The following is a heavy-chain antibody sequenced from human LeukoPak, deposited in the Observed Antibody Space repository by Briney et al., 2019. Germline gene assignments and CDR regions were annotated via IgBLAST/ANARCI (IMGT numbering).Heavy chain of an antibody. CDR3: ARGRWGYCSSTSCHGTAFDI. Sequence: PSETLSLTCAVYGGSFSGYYWSWIRQPPGKGLEWIGEINRSGSTNYNPSLKSRVTISVDTSKNQFSLKLSSVTAADTAVYYCARGRWGYCSSTSCHGTAFDIWGQGTMVTVSS. V-gene: IGHV4-34*01. J-gene: IGHJ3*02. D-gene: IGHD2-2*01. CDR2: INRSGST. CDR1: GGSFSGYY.